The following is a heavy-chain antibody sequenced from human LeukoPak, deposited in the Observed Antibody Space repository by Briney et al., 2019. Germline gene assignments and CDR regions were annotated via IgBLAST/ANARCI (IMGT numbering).Heavy chain of an antibody. Sequence: SETLSLTCTVSGDSITSSSYYWSWIRQPPGKGLEWIGYINYSGSTNYNPSLKSRVTISVDTSKNQFSLKLTSVTAADTAVYYCARGRDSGYDFDYWGQGTLVTVSS. CDR3: ARGRDSGYDFDY. D-gene: IGHD5-12*01. CDR1: GDSITSSSYY. CDR2: INYSGST. V-gene: IGHV4-61*01. J-gene: IGHJ4*02.